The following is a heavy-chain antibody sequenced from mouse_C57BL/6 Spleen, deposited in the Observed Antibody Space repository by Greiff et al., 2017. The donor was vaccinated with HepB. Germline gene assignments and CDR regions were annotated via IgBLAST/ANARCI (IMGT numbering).Heavy chain of an antibody. V-gene: IGHV1-19*01. CDR3: AREGYGYDKGAWFAY. CDR2: INPYNGGT. CDR1: GYTFTDYY. Sequence: VQLQQSGPVLVKPGASVKMSCKASGYTFTDYYMNWVKQSHGKSLEWIGVINPYNGGTSYNQKFKGKATLTVDKSSSTAYMELNSLTSEDSAVHYCAREGYGYDKGAWFAYWGQGTLVTVSA. D-gene: IGHD2-2*01. J-gene: IGHJ3*01.